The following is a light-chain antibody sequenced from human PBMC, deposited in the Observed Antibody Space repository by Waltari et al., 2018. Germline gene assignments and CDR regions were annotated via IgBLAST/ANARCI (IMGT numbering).Light chain of an antibody. V-gene: IGKV4-1*01. Sequence: DIVMTQSPDSLAVSLGERATINCKSSQSILYSSNNKNYLAWYQQKPGQPPKMIIYWTSTRESGVPDRFSGSGSGTDFTLTINNLQAEDVAVYYCQQYYSSPLTFGRGTKVEIK. CDR2: WTS. CDR1: QSILYSSNNKNY. CDR3: QQYYSSPLT. J-gene: IGKJ4*01.